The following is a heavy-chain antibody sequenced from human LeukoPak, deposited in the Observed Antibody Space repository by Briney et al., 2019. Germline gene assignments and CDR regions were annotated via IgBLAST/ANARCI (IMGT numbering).Heavy chain of an antibody. J-gene: IGHJ4*02. D-gene: IGHD2-2*02. CDR1: GFTFSSYS. CDR3: ARTRDCSSTSCYSGAFDY. CDR2: ISSSSSYI. Sequence: SGGSLRLSCAASGFTFSSYSMNWVRQAPGKGLEWVSSISSSSSYIYYADSVKGRFTISRDNAKNSLYLQMNSLRAEDTAMYYCARTRDCSSTSCYSGAFDYWGQGTLVTVSS. V-gene: IGHV3-21*01.